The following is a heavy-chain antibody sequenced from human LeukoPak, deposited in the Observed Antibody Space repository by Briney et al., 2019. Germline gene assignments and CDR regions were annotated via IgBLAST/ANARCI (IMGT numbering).Heavy chain of an antibody. Sequence: SSVKVSCKASGGTFSSYAISWVRQAPGQGLEWMGRIIPILGIANYAQKFQGRVTITADKSTSTAYMELSSLRSEDTAVYYCARHFRGSDATMGFGELLLYFDYWGQGTLVTVSS. CDR3: ARHFRGSDATMGFGELLLYFDY. J-gene: IGHJ4*02. CDR2: IIPILGIA. V-gene: IGHV1-69*04. D-gene: IGHD3-10*01. CDR1: GGTFSSYA.